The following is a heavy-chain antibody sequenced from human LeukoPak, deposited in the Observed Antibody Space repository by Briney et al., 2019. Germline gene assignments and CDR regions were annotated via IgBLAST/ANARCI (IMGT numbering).Heavy chain of an antibody. CDR2: ISGSGGRT. CDR1: GIKIRNYG. V-gene: IGHV3-23*01. CDR3: AKRGVVIRVILVGFHKEAYYFDS. D-gene: IGHD3-22*01. Sequence: GGTLRLSCAVAGIKIRNYGMSWVRKAPGKGLEWVAGISGSGGRTNYADAVKGRFTISRDNAKNTLFLQMNSLRVEDTAVYFCAKRGVVIRVILVGFHKEAYYFDSWGQGALVIVSS. J-gene: IGHJ4*02.